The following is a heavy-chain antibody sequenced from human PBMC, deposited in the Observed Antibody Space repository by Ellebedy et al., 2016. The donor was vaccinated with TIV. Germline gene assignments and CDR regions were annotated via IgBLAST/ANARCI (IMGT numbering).Heavy chain of an antibody. D-gene: IGHD4-11*01. CDR2: IYHSGST. Sequence: SETLSLXXTVSGGSISSYYWGWIRQPPGKGLEWIGSIYHSGSTYYNPSLKSRVTISVDTSKNQFSLKLSSVTAADTAVYYCARDTLEATVTPGPDYWGQGTLVTVSS. CDR3: ARDTLEATVTPGPDY. V-gene: IGHV4-38-2*02. CDR1: GGSISSYY. J-gene: IGHJ4*02.